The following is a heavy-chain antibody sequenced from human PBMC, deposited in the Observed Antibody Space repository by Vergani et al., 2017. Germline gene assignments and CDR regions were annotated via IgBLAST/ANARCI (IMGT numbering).Heavy chain of an antibody. V-gene: IGHV3-48*04. CDR1: GFTFSSYG. Sequence: VQLVESGGGVVQPGRSLRLSCAASGFTFSSYGMHWVRQAPGKGLEWVSYISSSGSTIYYADSVKGRFTISRDNAKNSLYLQMTSLRAEDTAGYYCARDSLVQVAFDIWGQGTMVTVSS. CDR2: ISSSGSTI. CDR3: ARDSLVQVAFDI. D-gene: IGHD6-13*01. J-gene: IGHJ3*02.